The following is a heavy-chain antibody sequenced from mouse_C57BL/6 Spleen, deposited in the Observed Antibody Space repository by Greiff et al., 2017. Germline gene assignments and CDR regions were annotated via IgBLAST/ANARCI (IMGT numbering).Heavy chain of an antibody. CDR3: ARGMTTVVQYYFDY. CDR2: IYPGGGYT. CDR1: GYTFTNYW. D-gene: IGHD1-1*01. J-gene: IGHJ2*01. V-gene: IGHV1-63*01. Sequence: VQLQQSGAELVRPGTSVKMSCKASGYTFTNYWIGWAKQRPGHGLEWIGDIYPGGGYTTSNEKFKGKATLTADKSSSTAYMQFSSLTSEDSAVYFCARGMTTVVQYYFDYWGQGTTLTVSS.